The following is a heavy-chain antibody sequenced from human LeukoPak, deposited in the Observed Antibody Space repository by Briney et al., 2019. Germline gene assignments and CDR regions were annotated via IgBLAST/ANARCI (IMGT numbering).Heavy chain of an antibody. CDR1: GYTFTSYG. J-gene: IGHJ4*02. CDR2: IIPIFGTA. D-gene: IGHD6-25*01. V-gene: IGHV1-69*05. CDR3: ARVLHARTSGSTPFDY. Sequence: EASVKVSCKASGYTFTSYGISWVRQAPGQGLEWMGGIIPIFGTANYAQKFQGRVTITTDESTSTAYMELSSLRSEDTAVYYCARVLHARTSGSTPFDYWGQGTLVTVSS.